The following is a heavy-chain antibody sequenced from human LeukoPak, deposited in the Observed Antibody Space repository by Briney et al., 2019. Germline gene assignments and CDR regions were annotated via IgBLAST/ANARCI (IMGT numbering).Heavy chain of an antibody. V-gene: IGHV4-59*01. Sequence: SETLSPTCTVSGGSISSYYWSWIRQPPGKGLEWIGYIYYSGSTNYNPSLKSRVTISVDTSKNQFSLKLSSVTAADTAVYYCASSYSSGLLDYWGQGTLVTVSS. J-gene: IGHJ4*02. CDR1: GGSISSYY. CDR3: ASSYSSGLLDY. CDR2: IYYSGST. D-gene: IGHD6-19*01.